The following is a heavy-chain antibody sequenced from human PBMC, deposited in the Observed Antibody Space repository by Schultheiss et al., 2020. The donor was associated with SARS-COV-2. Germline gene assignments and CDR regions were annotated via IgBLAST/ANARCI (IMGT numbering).Heavy chain of an antibody. Sequence: GGSLRLSCAASGFTFSNAWMSWVRQAPGKGLEWVSAISGSGGSTYYADSVKGRFTISRDNSKNTLYLQMNSLRAEDTAVYYCANIVGAYDSSGYYFYYWGQGTLVTVSS. CDR3: ANIVGAYDSSGYYFYY. CDR1: GFTFSNAW. D-gene: IGHD3-22*01. J-gene: IGHJ4*02. CDR2: ISGSGGST. V-gene: IGHV3-23*01.